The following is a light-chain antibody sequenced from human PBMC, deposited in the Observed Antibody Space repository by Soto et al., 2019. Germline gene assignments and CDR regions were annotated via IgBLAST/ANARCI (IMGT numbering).Light chain of an antibody. CDR3: QQYGSSPLT. CDR2: DTS. J-gene: IGKJ4*01. CDR1: QSVSID. Sequence: EIVMTQSPATLSVSPGERATLSCRASQSVSIDLAWYQQTPGQAPGLLIYDTSTRASGVPDRFSGSGSGTDFTLTISRLEPEDFAVYYCQQYGSSPLTFGGGTKVDIK. V-gene: IGKV3-20*01.